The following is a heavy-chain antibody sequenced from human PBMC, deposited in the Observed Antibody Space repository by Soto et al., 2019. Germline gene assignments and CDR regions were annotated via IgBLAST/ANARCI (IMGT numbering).Heavy chain of an antibody. J-gene: IGHJ4*02. V-gene: IGHV3-23*01. Sequence: PGGSLRLSCAASEFTFSNYAMSWVRQAPGKGLEWVSAISYGGGTTYYADSVKGRFTISRDNSKNTLYLQMNSLRAEDTAVYYCARGPDTLTAYYGPFEYWGQGTLVTVSS. D-gene: IGHD3-9*01. CDR2: ISYGGGTT. CDR3: ARGPDTLTAYYGPFEY. CDR1: EFTFSNYA.